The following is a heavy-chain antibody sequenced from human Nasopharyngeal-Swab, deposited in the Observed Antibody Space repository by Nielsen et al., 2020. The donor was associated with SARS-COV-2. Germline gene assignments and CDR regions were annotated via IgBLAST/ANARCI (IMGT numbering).Heavy chain of an antibody. CDR2: INWGGGSV. D-gene: IGHD3-10*01. V-gene: IGHV3-20*04. CDR1: GFTFDDYG. J-gene: IGHJ4*02. Sequence: GGSLRLSCAASGFTFDDYGMSWVRQAPGKGLEWVSGINWGGGSVGYADSVKGRFTVSRDNSKNTLHLQMNSLRADDTAVYFCARDNSGRYPDYWGQGTRVTVSS. CDR3: ARDNSGRYPDY.